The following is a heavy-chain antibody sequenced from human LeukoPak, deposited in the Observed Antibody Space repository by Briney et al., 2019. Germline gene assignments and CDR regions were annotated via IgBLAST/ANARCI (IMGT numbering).Heavy chain of an antibody. CDR1: GFTFSSYG. J-gene: IGHJ4*02. D-gene: IGHD6-13*01. Sequence: GGSLRLSCAASGFTFSSYGMHWVRQAPGKGLEWVAFIRYDGSNKYYADSVKGRFTISRDNSKNTLYLQMNSLRAEDTAVYYCAKDQRRIAAVGQPGDYWGQGTLVTVSS. CDR3: AKDQRRIAAVGQPGDY. CDR2: IRYDGSNK. V-gene: IGHV3-30*02.